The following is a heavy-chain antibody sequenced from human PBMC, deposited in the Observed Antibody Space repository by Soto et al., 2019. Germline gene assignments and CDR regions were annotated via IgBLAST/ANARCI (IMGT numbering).Heavy chain of an antibody. CDR1: GYTFTSYG. D-gene: IGHD3-16*02. J-gene: IGHJ5*02. V-gene: IGHV1-18*04. CDR2: ISAHNGNT. Sequence: ASVKVSCKTSGYTFTSYGISWVRQAPGQGLEWMGWISAHNGNTKYAQKLQGRVTMTTDTSTSTAYMELKSLRSDDTAVYYCARDRSGFDPTNWLDPWGQGTLVTVS. CDR3: ARDRSGFDPTNWLDP.